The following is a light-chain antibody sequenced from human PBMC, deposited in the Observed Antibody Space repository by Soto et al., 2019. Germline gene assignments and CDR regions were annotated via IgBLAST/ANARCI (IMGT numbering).Light chain of an antibody. V-gene: IGKV3-11*01. J-gene: IGKJ1*01. CDR2: DAS. Sequence: EIVLTQSPATLSLSPGERATLSCRASQSVSSYLAWYQQKPGQAPRLLIYDASNRATGIPARFSGSGSGTDFPLTIRSLEPEDLAVYYCHRRNNWPLRKFGQGPKVEIK. CDR1: QSVSSY. CDR3: HRRNNWPLRK.